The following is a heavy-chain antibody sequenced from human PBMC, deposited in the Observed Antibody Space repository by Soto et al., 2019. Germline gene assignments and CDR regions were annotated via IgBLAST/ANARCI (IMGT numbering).Heavy chain of an antibody. CDR1: GFTFSSYG. V-gene: IGHV3-33*01. CDR2: IWYDGSNK. J-gene: IGHJ6*02. Sequence: GESLKISCAASGFTFSSYGMHWVRQAPGKGLEWVAVIWYDGSNKYYADSVKGRFTISRDNSKNTLYLQMNSLRAEDTAVYYCARGMYNWNYYRYYGMDVWGQGTTVTVSS. D-gene: IGHD1-7*01. CDR3: ARGMYNWNYYRYYGMDV.